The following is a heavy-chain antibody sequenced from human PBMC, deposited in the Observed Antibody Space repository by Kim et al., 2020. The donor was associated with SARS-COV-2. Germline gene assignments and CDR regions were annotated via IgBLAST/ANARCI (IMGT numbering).Heavy chain of an antibody. CDR2: IIPIFGTA. J-gene: IGHJ6*02. V-gene: IGHV1-69*13. D-gene: IGHD3-10*01. Sequence: SVKVSCKASGGTFSSYAISWVRQAPGQGLEWMGGIIPIFGTANYAQKFQGRVTITADESTSTAYMELSSLRSEDTAVYYCARPFMVGGGLYYYYYGMDVWGQGTTVTVSS. CDR3: ARPFMVGGGLYYYYYGMDV. CDR1: GGTFSSYA.